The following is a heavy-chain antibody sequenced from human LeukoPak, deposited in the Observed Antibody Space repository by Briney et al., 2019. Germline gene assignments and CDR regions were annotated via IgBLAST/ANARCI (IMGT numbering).Heavy chain of an antibody. D-gene: IGHD3-22*01. Sequence: WASVKVSCKASGYTFTSYYMHRVRQAPGQGLEWMGIINPSGGSTSYAQKFQGRVTMTRDTSTSTVYMELSSLRSEDTAVYYCARGITMIVVVHPGRAFDIWGQGTMVTVSS. CDR3: ARGITMIVVVHPGRAFDI. J-gene: IGHJ3*02. CDR2: INPSGGST. V-gene: IGHV1-46*01. CDR1: GYTFTSYY.